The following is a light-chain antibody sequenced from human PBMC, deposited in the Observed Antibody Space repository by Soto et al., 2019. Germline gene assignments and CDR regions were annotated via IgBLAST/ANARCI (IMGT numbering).Light chain of an antibody. V-gene: IGKV3-15*01. CDR2: GAS. Sequence: EIVRTQSPATLSVSPGDRATLSCTASQSVNSDLAWYQQKPGQSPRLLIYGASTRATGVPARFSGSGSGTEFTLTITSLQSEDFAIYYCQQYNNWPPYTFGQGNKVDIK. J-gene: IGKJ2*01. CDR3: QQYNNWPPYT. CDR1: QSVNSD.